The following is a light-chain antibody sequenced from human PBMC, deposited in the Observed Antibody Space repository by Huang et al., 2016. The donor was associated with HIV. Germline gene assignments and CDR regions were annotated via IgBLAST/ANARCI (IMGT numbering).Light chain of an antibody. J-gene: IGKJ2*01. V-gene: IGKV1D-12*01. CDR2: AAS. CDR3: LQTNSFPYT. CDR1: QGIDSW. Sequence: DIQMTQSPSSETASVGDRVTITCRASQGIDSWLAWYQQRPGKAPKVLIYAASSLQGGVPSRFSGSGSGTDFSLTINTLQPEDFATYYCLQTNSFPYTFGQGTNLEI.